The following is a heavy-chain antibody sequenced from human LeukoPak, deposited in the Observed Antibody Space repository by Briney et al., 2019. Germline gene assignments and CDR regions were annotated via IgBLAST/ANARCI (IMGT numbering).Heavy chain of an antibody. Sequence: SETLSLTCAVYGGSFSGYYWTWIRQPPGKGLEWIGYIYDSGSTNYNPSLKSRVTISVDTSKNQFSLKLSSVTATDTAVYYCAREYDTTGYRHFDYWGQGTLVTVSS. CDR1: GGSFSGYY. CDR3: AREYDTTGYRHFDY. CDR2: IYDSGST. J-gene: IGHJ4*02. V-gene: IGHV4-59*01. D-gene: IGHD3-22*01.